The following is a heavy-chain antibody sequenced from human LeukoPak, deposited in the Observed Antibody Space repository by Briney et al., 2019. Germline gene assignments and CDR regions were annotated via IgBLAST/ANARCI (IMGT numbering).Heavy chain of an antibody. Sequence: PSQTLSLTCTVSGGSISSGDYYWSWIRQPPGKGLEWIGYIYYSGSTYHNPSLKSRVTISVDTSKNQFSLKLSSVTAADTAVYYCARGTDFWSPGDYRGQGTLVTVSS. CDR2: IYYSGST. V-gene: IGHV4-30-4*08. D-gene: IGHD3-3*01. J-gene: IGHJ4*02. CDR3: ARGTDFWSPGDY. CDR1: GGSISSGDYY.